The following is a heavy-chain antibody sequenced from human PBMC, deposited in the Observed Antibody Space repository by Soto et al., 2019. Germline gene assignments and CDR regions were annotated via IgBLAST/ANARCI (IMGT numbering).Heavy chain of an antibody. CDR2: VVPIFATA. CDR1: GGTFSTYG. Sequence: QVQLVQSGAEVKKPGSSVKVSCKASGGTFSTYGISWVRQAPGQGLEWMGGVVPIFATANYAQKFQGRVTITADESTSTSYMELSSLRSEDTAVYYCARVGTYDSESNGYSDAFDIWGQGTIVTVSS. D-gene: IGHD3-22*01. CDR3: ARVGTYDSESNGYSDAFDI. J-gene: IGHJ3*02. V-gene: IGHV1-69*01.